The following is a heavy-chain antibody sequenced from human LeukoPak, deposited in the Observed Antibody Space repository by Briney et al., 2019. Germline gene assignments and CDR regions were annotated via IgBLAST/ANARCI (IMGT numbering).Heavy chain of an antibody. J-gene: IGHJ3*02. CDR3: ARRDTAGYAGAFDI. D-gene: IGHD1-1*01. V-gene: IGHV4-39*07. CDR2: IYYSGST. Sequence: PSETLSLTCTVSGGSISSSSYYWGWIRQPPGKGLEWIGSIYYSGSTYYNPSLKSRVTISVDTSKNQFSLKLSSVTAADTAVYYCARRDTAGYAGAFDIWGRGTMVTVSS. CDR1: GGSISSSSYY.